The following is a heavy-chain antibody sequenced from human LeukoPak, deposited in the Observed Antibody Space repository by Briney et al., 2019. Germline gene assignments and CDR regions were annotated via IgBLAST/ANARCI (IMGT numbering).Heavy chain of an antibody. J-gene: IGHJ4*02. V-gene: IGHV3-23*01. CDR3: ARLTYDERGSDLFDY. D-gene: IGHD5-12*01. CDR1: GFTFSSYA. CDR2: ISGSGGST. Sequence: GGSLRLSCAASGFTFSSYAMSWVRQAPGKGLEWVSAISGSGGSTYYADSVKGRFTISRDNSKNTLYLQMNSLRAEDTAVYYCARLTYDERGSDLFDYWGQGTLVTVSS.